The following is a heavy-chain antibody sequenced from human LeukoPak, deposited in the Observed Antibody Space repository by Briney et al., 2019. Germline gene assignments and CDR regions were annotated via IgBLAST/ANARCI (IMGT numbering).Heavy chain of an antibody. Sequence: ASVKVSCKVSGYTLTELSMHWVRQAPGKGLEWMGGFDPEDGETIYAQKFQGRVTLTEDTSTDTAYMELSSLRSEDTAVYYCATDRSLIGHHHYDYWGQGTLVTVSS. CDR2: FDPEDGET. V-gene: IGHV1-24*01. CDR3: ATDRSLIGHHHYDY. J-gene: IGHJ4*02. CDR1: GYTLTELS. D-gene: IGHD2-8*01.